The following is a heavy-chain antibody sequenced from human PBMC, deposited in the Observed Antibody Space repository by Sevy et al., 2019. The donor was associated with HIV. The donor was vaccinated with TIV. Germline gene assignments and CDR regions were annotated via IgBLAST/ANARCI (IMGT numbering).Heavy chain of an antibody. J-gene: IGHJ4*02. V-gene: IGHV3-48*03. CDR3: ARDLPPSATTLAHFDY. CDR1: GFTFSSYE. D-gene: IGHD4-4*01. CDR2: ISNSGTII. Sequence: GGSLRLSCAASGFTFSSYEMNWVRQAPGKGLEWVSYISNSGTIISYSDSVRGRFTISRDNARNSVYLQMNSLRAEDTAVYYCARDLPPSATTLAHFDYRGQGTLVTVSS.